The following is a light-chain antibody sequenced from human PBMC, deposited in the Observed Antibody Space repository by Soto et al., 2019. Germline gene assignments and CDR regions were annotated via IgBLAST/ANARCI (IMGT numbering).Light chain of an antibody. V-gene: IGKV1-39*01. CDR2: AES. J-gene: IGKJ3*01. CDR1: QSISSY. CDR3: QQSYSTLT. Sequence: DIQMTQSPSSLSASVGDSVTITCRASQSISSYLNWYQQKPGKDPKLLIYAESSLQSGVPSRFSGSGSGTDFTLTISSLQPEDFATYYCQQSYSTLTFGPGTKVDIK.